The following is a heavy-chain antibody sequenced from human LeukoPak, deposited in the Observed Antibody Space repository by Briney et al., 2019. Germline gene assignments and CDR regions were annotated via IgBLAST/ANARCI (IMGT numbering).Heavy chain of an antibody. V-gene: IGHV3-74*01. CDR2: INSDGSST. J-gene: IGHJ4*02. D-gene: IGHD3-3*01. CDR3: ATTRRGYDFWSGYRPIDY. Sequence: PGGSLRLSCAASGFTFSSYWMHWVRQAPGKGLVWVSRINSDGSSTSYADSVKGRFTISRDNAKNTLYLQMNSLRAEDTAVYYCATTRRGYDFWSGYRPIDYWGQGTLVTVSS. CDR1: GFTFSSYW.